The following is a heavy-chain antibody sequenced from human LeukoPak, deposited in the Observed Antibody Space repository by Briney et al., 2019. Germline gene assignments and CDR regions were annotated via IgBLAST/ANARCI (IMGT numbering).Heavy chain of an antibody. J-gene: IGHJ4*02. D-gene: IGHD2-15*01. CDR3: AXYYXGXXTXXXXFDF. Sequence: GGSLRLSCAASGFTFSSYWMTWVRQAPGKGLEWVAIIKQAASETYYVGSVKGRFTISRDNAKNSLYLQMSSLRADDTAVYYCAXYYXGXXTXXXXFDFXXXGXLVTVS. CDR2: IKQAASET. V-gene: IGHV3-7*01. CDR1: GFTFSSYW.